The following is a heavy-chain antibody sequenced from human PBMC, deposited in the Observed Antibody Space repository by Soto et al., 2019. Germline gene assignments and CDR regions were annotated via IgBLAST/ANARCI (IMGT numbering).Heavy chain of an antibody. Sequence: EVQLVESGGGKVQPGGSLRLSCAGSGFSFRDFSMNWVRQAPGKGLEWISYINRDSSVILYADSLRGRVTIYRDNAKNTLFLQINRMRVEYTAVYYCSRDCAGTCWFAYWGPGIPVTVSS. CDR1: GFSFRDFS. V-gene: IGHV3-48*01. CDR3: SRDCAGTCWFAY. CDR2: INRDSSVI. J-gene: IGHJ4*02. D-gene: IGHD2-15*01.